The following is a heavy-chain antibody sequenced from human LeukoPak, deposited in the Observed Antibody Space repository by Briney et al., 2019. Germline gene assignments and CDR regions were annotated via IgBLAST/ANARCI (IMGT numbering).Heavy chain of an antibody. CDR2: IYYSGST. Sequence: SETLSLTCTVSGGSISSYYWSWMRQPPGKGLEWIGYIYYSGSTNYNPSLKSRLTISVDTSKNQFSLKLSSVTAADTAVYYCAKEGGYGELSSYFDYWGQGTLVSVSS. V-gene: IGHV4-59*01. J-gene: IGHJ4*02. D-gene: IGHD3-16*02. CDR1: GGSISSYY. CDR3: AKEGGYGELSSYFDY.